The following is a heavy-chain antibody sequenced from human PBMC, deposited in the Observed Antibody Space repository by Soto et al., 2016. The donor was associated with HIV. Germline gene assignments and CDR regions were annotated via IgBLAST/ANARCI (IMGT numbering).Heavy chain of an antibody. J-gene: IGHJ4*01. V-gene: IGHV3-13*04. CDR1: GFTFSSYD. Sequence: EVQLVESGGGLVQPGGSLRLSCAASGFTFSSYDMHWVRQATGKGLEWVSAIGTAGDTYYPGSVKGRFTISRENAKNSLYLQMNSLRAGDTAVYYCARRGLKYGFGEFTSPFDYWGQETLVTVSS. CDR3: ARRGLKYGFGEFTSPFDY. D-gene: IGHD3-10*01. CDR2: IGTAGDT.